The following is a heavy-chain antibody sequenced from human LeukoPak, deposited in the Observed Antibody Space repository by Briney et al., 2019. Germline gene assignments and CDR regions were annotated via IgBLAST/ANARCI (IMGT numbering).Heavy chain of an antibody. V-gene: IGHV3-23*01. CDR2: ITGRGENT. Sequence: GGSLRLSCAASGFTFSNYGMNWVRQAPGKGLEWVSGITGRGENTYYADSVKGRFTISRDNSRNTLYLQMNSLRAEDTAVYYCAKDSRHRIVGTTTFLDYWGQGTLVTVSS. J-gene: IGHJ4*02. D-gene: IGHD1-26*01. CDR3: AKDSRHRIVGTTTFLDY. CDR1: GFTFSNYG.